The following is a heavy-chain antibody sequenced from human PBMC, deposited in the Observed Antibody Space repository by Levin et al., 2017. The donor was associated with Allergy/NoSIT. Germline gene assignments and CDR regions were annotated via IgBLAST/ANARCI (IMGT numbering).Heavy chain of an antibody. V-gene: IGHV3-21*01. CDR2: ISSSSSYI. CDR1: GFTFSSYS. J-gene: IGHJ6*03. D-gene: IGHD3-3*01. CDR3: ARDIRKELRFLEWLLFPMDV. Sequence: GGSLRLSCAASGFTFSSYSMNWVRQAPGKGLEWVSSISSSSSYIYYADSVKGRFTISRDNAKNSLYLQMNSLRAEGTAVYYCARDIRKELRFLEWLLFPMDVWGKGTTVTVSS.